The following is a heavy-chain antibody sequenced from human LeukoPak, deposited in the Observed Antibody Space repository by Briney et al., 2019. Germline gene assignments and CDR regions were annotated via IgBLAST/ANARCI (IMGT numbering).Heavy chain of an antibody. Sequence: GGSLRLSCAASGFTFSSYAMSWVRQAPGKGLEWLSSISSSGSTKYDADSVKRRFTISRDNARNSLFLQMISLTIEDTAIYYCARGPSDFDYWGHGTLVTVSS. V-gene: IGHV3-23*01. CDR2: ISSSGSTK. CDR1: GFTFSSYA. J-gene: IGHJ4*01. CDR3: ARGPSDFDY.